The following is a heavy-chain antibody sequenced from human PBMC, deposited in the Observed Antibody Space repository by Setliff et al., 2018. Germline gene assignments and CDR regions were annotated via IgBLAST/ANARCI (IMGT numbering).Heavy chain of an antibody. CDR3: APTTLSLCSGGNCPNALDI. D-gene: IGHD2-15*01. V-gene: IGHV1-18*04. CDR2: ISVYYGRT. CDR1: GYNFATSG. J-gene: IGHJ3*02. Sequence: ASVKVSCKASGYNFATSGISWVRQAPGQGLEWMAWISVYYGRTKYAQKFQGRVNMTTDTSTNMAYMESISLRSDDTAIYFCAPTTLSLCSGGNCPNALDIWGQGTLVTVSS.